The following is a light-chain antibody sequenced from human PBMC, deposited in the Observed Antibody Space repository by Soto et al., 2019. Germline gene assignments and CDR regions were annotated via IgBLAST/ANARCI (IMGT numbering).Light chain of an antibody. V-gene: IGKV3-15*01. CDR1: QSVSSN. CDR3: QQYNNWPPWT. CDR2: GAS. J-gene: IGKJ1*01. Sequence: EIVLTQSPATLSVSPGERATLSCRASQSVSSNLDWYQQKPGQAPRLLIYGASTRATGIPARFSGSGSGTEFTLTISSLQSEDFAVYYCQQYNNWPPWTFGQGTKVDNK.